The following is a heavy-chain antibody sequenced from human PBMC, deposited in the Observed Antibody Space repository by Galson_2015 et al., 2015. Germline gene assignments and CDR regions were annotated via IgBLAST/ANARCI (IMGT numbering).Heavy chain of an antibody. CDR1: GFTFSSYA. CDR2: ISGSGGST. CDR3: AKVYLLFPEGYFQH. D-gene: IGHD2-21*02. V-gene: IGHV3-23*01. J-gene: IGHJ1*01. Sequence: SLGLSCAASGFTFSSYAMSWVRQAPGKGLEWVSAISGSGGSTYYADSVKGRFTISRDNSKNTLYLQMNSLRAEDTAVYYCAKVYLLFPEGYFQHWVQGTLVTVSS.